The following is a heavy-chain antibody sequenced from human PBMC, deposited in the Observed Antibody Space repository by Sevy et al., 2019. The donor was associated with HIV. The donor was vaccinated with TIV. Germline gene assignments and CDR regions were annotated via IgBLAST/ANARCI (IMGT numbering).Heavy chain of an antibody. Sequence: ASVKVSCKASGYTFTGHYMHWVRQAPGQGLEWMGWINPNSGSTDYAQKFQGRVTLTRDTSISTAYLELSRLTSDDTAVYYCARVFAYCSGGSCYSPYDAFDIWGQGTMVTVSS. CDR3: ARVFAYCSGGSCYSPYDAFDI. D-gene: IGHD2-15*01. CDR2: INPNSGST. V-gene: IGHV1-2*02. J-gene: IGHJ3*02. CDR1: GYTFTGHY.